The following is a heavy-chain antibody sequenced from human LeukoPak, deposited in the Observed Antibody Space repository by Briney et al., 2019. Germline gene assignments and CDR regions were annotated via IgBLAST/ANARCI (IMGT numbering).Heavy chain of an antibody. CDR1: GGSISSSSYY. V-gene: IGHV4-39*07. D-gene: IGHD3-10*01. Sequence: SETLSLTCTVSGGSISSSSYYWGWIRQPPGKGLEWIGSIYYSGSTYYNPSLKSRVTISVDTSKNQFSLKLSSVTAADTAVYYCARDRLPGFLDAFDIWGQGTMVTVSS. J-gene: IGHJ3*02. CDR3: ARDRLPGFLDAFDI. CDR2: IYYSGST.